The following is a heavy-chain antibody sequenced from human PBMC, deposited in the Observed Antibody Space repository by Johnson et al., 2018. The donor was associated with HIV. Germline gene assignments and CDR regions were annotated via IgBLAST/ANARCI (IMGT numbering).Heavy chain of an antibody. V-gene: IGHV3-30*04. J-gene: IGHJ3*02. CDR1: GFTFSSYA. CDR2: ISYDGSNK. CDR3: ARGSWSSGSYGIWYAFDI. Sequence: MQLVESGGGLVKPGGSLRLSCAASGFTFSSYAMHWVHQAPGKGLEWVAVISYDGSNKYYADSVKGRFTISRDNSKNTQYLQMNSLRAEDTAVYYCARGSWSSGSYGIWYAFDIWGQGTVVTVSS. D-gene: IGHD1-26*01.